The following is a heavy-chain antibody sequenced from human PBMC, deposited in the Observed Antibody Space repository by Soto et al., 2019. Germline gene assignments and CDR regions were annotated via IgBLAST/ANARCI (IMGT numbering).Heavy chain of an antibody. D-gene: IGHD3-9*01. Sequence: SLTCTVSGGSISSYYWSWIRQPPGKGLEWIGYIYYSGSTNYNPSLKSRVTISVDTSKNQFSLKLSSVTAADTAVYYCARLRYFDWLLFDYWGQGTLVTVSS. J-gene: IGHJ4*02. V-gene: IGHV4-59*08. CDR1: GGSISSYY. CDR3: ARLRYFDWLLFDY. CDR2: IYYSGST.